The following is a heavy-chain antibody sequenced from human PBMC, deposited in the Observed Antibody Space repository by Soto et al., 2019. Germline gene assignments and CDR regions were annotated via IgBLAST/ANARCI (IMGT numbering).Heavy chain of an antibody. CDR1: GESFSGHI. Sequence: SETLSLTCAVYGESFSGHIWTWIRQPPGTGLEWIGEINHSGSTNYNPSLKSRVTISVDTSKNQFSLKLTSVTAADTAVYYCARDKITALFDYWGQGTLVTVSS. V-gene: IGHV4-34*01. J-gene: IGHJ4*02. CDR3: ARDKITALFDY. CDR2: INHSGST. D-gene: IGHD3-10*01.